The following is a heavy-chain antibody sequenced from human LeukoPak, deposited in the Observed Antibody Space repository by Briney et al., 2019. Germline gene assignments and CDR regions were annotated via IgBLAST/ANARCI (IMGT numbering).Heavy chain of an antibody. Sequence: ASVKVSCKASGYTFTSYYMHWVRQAPGQGLEWMGIINPSGGSTSYAQKFQGRVTITADKSTSTAYMELSSLRSEDTAVYYCAREMATIKHYYYMDVWGKGTTVTVSS. D-gene: IGHD5-24*01. J-gene: IGHJ6*03. V-gene: IGHV1-46*01. CDR2: INPSGGST. CDR1: GYTFTSYY. CDR3: AREMATIKHYYYMDV.